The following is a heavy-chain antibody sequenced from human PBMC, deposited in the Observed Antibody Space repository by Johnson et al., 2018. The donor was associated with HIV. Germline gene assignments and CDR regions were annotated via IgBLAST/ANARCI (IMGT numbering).Heavy chain of an antibody. CDR2: IYSGGNT. V-gene: IGHV3-66*04. D-gene: IGHD1-26*01. CDR3: ARPHSFQYQHAFDI. CDR1: GFTVSSNY. J-gene: IGHJ3*02. Sequence: VQLVESGGGVVQPGGSLRLSCAASGFTVSSNYMSWVRQSPGKGLEWVSVIYSGGNTYYADSVTGRFTISRDNSRNTLNLQMHSLRAEDTAVYYCARPHSFQYQHAFDIWGQGTMVTVSS.